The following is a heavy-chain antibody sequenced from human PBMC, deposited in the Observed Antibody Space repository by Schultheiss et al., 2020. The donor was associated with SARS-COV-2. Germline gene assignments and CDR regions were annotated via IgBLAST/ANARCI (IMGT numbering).Heavy chain of an antibody. CDR3: ARLGTKWAIDY. CDR1: QFTYIHFG. J-gene: IGHJ4*02. CDR2: IKQDGSEK. Sequence: GESLKISCVLSQFTYIHFGMQWVRQAPGKGLEWVANIKQDGSEKHYVDSVKGRFTISRDNAENSLHLQMNSLRAEDTGVYYCARLGTKWAIDYWGQGILVTVSS. D-gene: IGHD1-26*01. V-gene: IGHV3-7*01.